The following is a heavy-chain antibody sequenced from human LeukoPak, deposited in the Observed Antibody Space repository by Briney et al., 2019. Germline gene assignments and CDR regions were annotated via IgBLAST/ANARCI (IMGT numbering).Heavy chain of an antibody. CDR1: GFTFSSYW. CDR3: ARDAYSSSPKPDY. CDR2: INTDGSST. D-gene: IGHD6-6*01. Sequence: GGSLRLSCAASGFTFSSYWMHWVRQAPGKGLVWVSRINTDGSSTNYADSVKGRFTISRDNAKNTLYLQMNGLRAEDTAVYYCARDAYSSSPKPDYWGQGTLVTVSS. V-gene: IGHV3-74*01. J-gene: IGHJ4*02.